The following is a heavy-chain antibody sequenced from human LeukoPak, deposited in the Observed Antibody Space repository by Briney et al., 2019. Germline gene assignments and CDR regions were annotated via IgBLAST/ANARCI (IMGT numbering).Heavy chain of an antibody. V-gene: IGHV4-39*01. CDR3: GKQFIPDYGSASSFEY. CDR1: GGSFSSSSFY. D-gene: IGHD3-10*01. J-gene: IGHJ4*02. CDR2: IYYSGST. Sequence: SETLSLTCTVSGGSFSSSSFYWGWIRQPPGKGLEWVGSIYYSGSTYYNPSPKGRVTISVDTSKIQFSLKVRSVTAADTAVYYCGKQFIPDYGSASSFEYWGQGTLVTVSS.